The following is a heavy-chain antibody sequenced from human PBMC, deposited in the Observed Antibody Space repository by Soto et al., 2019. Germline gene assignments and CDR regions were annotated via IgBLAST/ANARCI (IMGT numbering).Heavy chain of an antibody. J-gene: IGHJ4*02. Sequence: QVQLVESGGGVVEPGRSLRLSCAASGYTFSDHAMHWVRQAPDKGLEWLALISYDGINKNYADSVRVRFTISTGSSKKTLFLQMISMRPEDTAVYYCFVSSGCWGQGTLVTVSS. V-gene: IGHV3-30-3*01. CDR1: GYTFSDHA. D-gene: IGHD2-21*01. CDR2: ISYDGINK. CDR3: FVSSGC.